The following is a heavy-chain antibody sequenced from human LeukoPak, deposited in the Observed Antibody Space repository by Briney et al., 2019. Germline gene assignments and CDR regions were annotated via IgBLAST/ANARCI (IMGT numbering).Heavy chain of an antibody. CDR2: ISYDGSNK. CDR3: AKDPYYYDSSGYCYFDY. D-gene: IGHD3-22*01. V-gene: IGHV3-30*18. J-gene: IGHJ4*02. CDR1: GFTFSSYD. Sequence: GGSLRLSCAASGFTFSSYDMHWVRQAPGKGLEWVAVISYDGSNKYYADSVKGRFTISRDNSKNTLYLQMNSLRPEDTAVYYCAKDPYYYDSSGYCYFDYWGQGTLVTVSS.